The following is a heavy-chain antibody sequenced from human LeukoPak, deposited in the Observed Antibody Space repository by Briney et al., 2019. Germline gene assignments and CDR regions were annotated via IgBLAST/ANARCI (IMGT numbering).Heavy chain of an antibody. V-gene: IGHV1-46*01. J-gene: IGHJ6*02. CDR1: GYTFTSYY. CDR3: ARGSVVVVAATYYYYGMDV. D-gene: IGHD2-15*01. CDR2: INPSGGST. Sequence: ASVKVSCKASGYTFTSYYMHWVRQAPGQGLEWMGIINPSGGSTSYAQKFQGRVTMTRDMSTSTVYMELSSLRSEDTAVYYCARGSVVVVAATYYYYGMDVWGQGTTVTVSS.